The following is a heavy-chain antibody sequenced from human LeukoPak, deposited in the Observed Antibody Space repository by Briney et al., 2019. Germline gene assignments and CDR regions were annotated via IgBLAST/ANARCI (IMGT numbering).Heavy chain of an antibody. Sequence: GGSLRLSCAASGFTVSSNYMSWVRQAPGKGLEWVSVIYSGGSTYYADSVKGRFTISRDNSKNTLYLQMNSLRAEDTAVYYCASTHLGYCSSASCQNDYWGQGTLVTVSS. V-gene: IGHV3-53*01. CDR2: IYSGGST. J-gene: IGHJ4*02. D-gene: IGHD2-2*01. CDR1: GFTVSSNY. CDR3: ASTHLGYCSSASCQNDY.